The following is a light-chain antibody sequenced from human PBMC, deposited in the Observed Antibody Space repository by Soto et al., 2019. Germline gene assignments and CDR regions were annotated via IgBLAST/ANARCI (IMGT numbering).Light chain of an antibody. CDR3: QQYGSSRT. Sequence: VMTQSPGTLSLSPGERVTLSCRASQTVTNDYLAWYQQKPGQAPRLLIYGASSRATGIPDRFSGSGSGTDFTLTISRLEPEDFAVYYCQQYGSSRTFGQGTKVDI. CDR2: GAS. CDR1: QTVTNDY. J-gene: IGKJ1*01. V-gene: IGKV3-20*01.